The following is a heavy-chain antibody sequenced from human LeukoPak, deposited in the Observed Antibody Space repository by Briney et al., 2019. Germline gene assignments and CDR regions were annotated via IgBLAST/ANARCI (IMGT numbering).Heavy chain of an antibody. CDR2: IYTSGST. V-gene: IGHV4-4*07. J-gene: IGHJ4*02. CDR1: GDSISDYY. D-gene: IGHD5-18*01. Sequence: PSETLSLTCTVSGDSISDYYWSWLRQPAGKGLEWIGRIYTSGSTNYNPSLKSRVTMSVDTSKNQFSLKLSSVTAADTAVYYCARVMEGYSYVLWGQGTLVTVSS. CDR3: ARVMEGYSYVL.